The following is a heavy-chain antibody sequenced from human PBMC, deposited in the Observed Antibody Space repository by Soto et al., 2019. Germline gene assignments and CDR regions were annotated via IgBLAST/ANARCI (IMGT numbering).Heavy chain of an antibody. J-gene: IGHJ6*02. Sequence: QVQLQQWGAGLLKPSETLSLTCAVYGGSFSGYYWSWIRQPPGKGLEWIGEINHSGSTNYNPSLKSRFTISVDTSKNQFSLKLSSVTAADTAVYYCARDRGVAAAVHYYYYYGMDVWGQGTTVTVSS. CDR1: GGSFSGYY. CDR3: ARDRGVAAAVHYYYYYGMDV. CDR2: INHSGST. V-gene: IGHV4-34*01. D-gene: IGHD6-13*01.